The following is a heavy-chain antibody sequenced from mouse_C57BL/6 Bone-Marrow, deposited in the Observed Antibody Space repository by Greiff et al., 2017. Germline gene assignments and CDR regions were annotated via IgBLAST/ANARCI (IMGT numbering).Heavy chain of an antibody. Sequence: VQLQQSGAELMRPGASVKLSCTASGFNIKDDYMHWVKQRPEQGLEWIGWIDPENGDTEYASKFQGKATITADTSSNTAYLQLSSLTSEDTAVYYCTTDGYYTYAMDYWGQGTSVTVSS. CDR3: TTDGYYTYAMDY. J-gene: IGHJ4*01. CDR1: GFNIKDDY. V-gene: IGHV14-4*01. CDR2: IDPENGDT. D-gene: IGHD2-3*01.